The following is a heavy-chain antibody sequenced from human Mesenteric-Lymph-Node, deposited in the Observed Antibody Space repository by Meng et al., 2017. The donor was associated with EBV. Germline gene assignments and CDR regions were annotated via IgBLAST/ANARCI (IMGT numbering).Heavy chain of an antibody. CDR3: ARVGQWLPIDY. J-gene: IGHJ4*02. D-gene: IGHD6-19*01. Sequence: QGELRGSGPGSVKPSGTLSLPCAVSGGSISSSNWWSWVRQPPGKGLEWIGEIYHSGSTNYNPSLKSRVTISVDKSKNQFSLNLSSVTAADTAVYYCARVGQWLPIDYWGQGTLVTVSS. V-gene: IGHV4-4*02. CDR1: GGSISSSNW. CDR2: IYHSGST.